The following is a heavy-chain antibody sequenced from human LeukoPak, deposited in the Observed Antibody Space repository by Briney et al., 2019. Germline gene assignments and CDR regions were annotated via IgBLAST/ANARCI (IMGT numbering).Heavy chain of an antibody. J-gene: IGHJ4*02. D-gene: IGHD4-17*01. CDR1: GFTFSGSA. CDR3: TSRPTVTTATPDY. V-gene: IGHV3-73*01. Sequence: PGRSLRLSCAASGFTFSGSAMHWVRQASGKGLEWVGRIRSKANSYATAYAASVKGRFTISRDDSKNTAYLQMNSLKTEDTAVYYCTSRPTVTTATPDYWGQGTLVTVSS. CDR2: IRSKANSYAT.